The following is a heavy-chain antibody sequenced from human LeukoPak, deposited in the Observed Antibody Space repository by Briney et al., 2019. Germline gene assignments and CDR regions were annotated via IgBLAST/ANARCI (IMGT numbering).Heavy chain of an antibody. CDR2: ISSSSSYI. CDR1: GFTFSSYS. D-gene: IGHD2-2*01. Sequence: GGSLRLSCAASGFTFSSYSMNWVRQAPGKELEWVSSISSSSSYIYYADSVKGRFTISRDNAKNSLYLQMTRLRAEDTAVYYCARDDIVVVPAAASAEYFQHWGQGTLVTVSS. J-gene: IGHJ1*01. CDR3: ARDDIVVVPAAASAEYFQH. V-gene: IGHV3-21*01.